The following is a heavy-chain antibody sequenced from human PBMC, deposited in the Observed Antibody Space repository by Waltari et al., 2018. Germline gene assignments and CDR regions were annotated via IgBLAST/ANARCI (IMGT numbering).Heavy chain of an antibody. J-gene: IGHJ2*01. CDR1: GGSISSYY. CDR3: ARGPAAVYWYFDL. D-gene: IGHD6-13*01. Sequence: QVQLQESGPGLVKPSETLSLTCTVSGGSISSYYWSWIRQPPGKGLEWIGYIYYSGRTNYNPSLKSRVTISVDTSKNQCSLKLGSVTAADTAVYYCARGPAAVYWYFDLWGRGTLVTVSS. V-gene: IGHV4-59*01. CDR2: IYYSGRT.